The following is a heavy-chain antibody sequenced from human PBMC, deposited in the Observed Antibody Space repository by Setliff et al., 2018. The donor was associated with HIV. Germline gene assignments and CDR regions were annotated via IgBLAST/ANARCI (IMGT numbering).Heavy chain of an antibody. D-gene: IGHD1-26*01. V-gene: IGHV1-18*01. J-gene: IGHJ5*02. CDR2: ISAYTGHT. CDR1: GYSFINYG. Sequence: ASVKVSCKASGYSFINYGISWVRQAPGQGPEWMGWISAYTGHTDYAPRLLGRVTTTTDTSTSTAYMELRSLTSDDTAVYYCARARLQGIVTAVGPRDNCLDPWGQGTRVTSPQ. CDR3: ARARLQGIVTAVGPRDNCLDP.